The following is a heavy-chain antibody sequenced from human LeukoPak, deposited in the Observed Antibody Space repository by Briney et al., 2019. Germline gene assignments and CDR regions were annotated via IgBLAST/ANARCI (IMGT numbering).Heavy chain of an antibody. CDR3: AREVRYSYGYGVGSNWFDP. J-gene: IGHJ5*02. V-gene: IGHV4-39*07. CDR1: GVSISSSNSY. D-gene: IGHD5-18*01. CDR2: IYYSGNT. Sequence: SETLSLTCTVSGVSISSSNSYWGWIRQPPGKGLEWIGSIYYSGNTYYNASLKSQVSISIDTSKNQFSLKLSSVTAADTAVYYCAREVRYSYGYGVGSNWFDPWGQGTLVTVSS.